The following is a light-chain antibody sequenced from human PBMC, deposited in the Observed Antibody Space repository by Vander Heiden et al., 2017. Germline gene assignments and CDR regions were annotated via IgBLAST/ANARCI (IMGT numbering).Light chain of an antibody. Sequence: DIVMTQSPDSLAVSLGERATINCKSSQSVLYSSNNKNYLAWYQQKPGQPPKLLIYWASTRESPVPDPLRPSPSGTDFTLTISSLHAEDVAVYYCHLDFSTPFTLGQWTKLKRK. CDR3: HLDFSTPFT. V-gene: IGKV4-1*01. CDR2: WAS. CDR1: QSVLYSSNNKNY. J-gene: IGKJ2*01.